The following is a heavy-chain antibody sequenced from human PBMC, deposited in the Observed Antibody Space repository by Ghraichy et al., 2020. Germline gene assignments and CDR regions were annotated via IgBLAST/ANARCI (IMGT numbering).Heavy chain of an antibody. CDR3: ARVRQPQYYMDV. CDR1: GFTFSSYS. J-gene: IGHJ6*03. Sequence: GGSLRLSCAASGFTFSSYSMNWVRQAPGKGLEWVSSISSSSSYIYYADSVKGRLTISRDNAKNSLYLQMNSLRAEDTAVYYCARVRQPQYYMDVWGKGTTVTVSS. V-gene: IGHV3-21*01. CDR2: ISSSSSYI. D-gene: IGHD4-17*01.